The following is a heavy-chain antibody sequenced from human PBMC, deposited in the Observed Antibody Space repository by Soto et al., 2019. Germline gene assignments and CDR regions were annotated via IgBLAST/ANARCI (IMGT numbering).Heavy chain of an antibody. CDR3: AGAPPFWSHTYGMDV. D-gene: IGHD3-3*01. J-gene: IGHJ6*02. V-gene: IGHV4-61*01. CDR1: GGSVSSGSYY. Sequence: QVQLQESGPGLVKPSETLSLTCTVSGGSVSSGSYYWSWLRQPPGKGLEWIGYIYYSGSTNYNPSLKSQVTISVDTSKNQCSLKLSSVTAADTAVYNCAGAPPFWSHTYGMDVWGQGPKVSVSS. CDR2: IYYSGST.